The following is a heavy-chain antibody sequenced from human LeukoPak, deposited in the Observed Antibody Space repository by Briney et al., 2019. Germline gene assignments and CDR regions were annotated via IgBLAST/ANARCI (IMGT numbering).Heavy chain of an antibody. CDR2: IYTSGST. CDR1: GGSISSYY. J-gene: IGHJ3*02. Sequence: SETLSLTCTVSGGSISSYYWSWIRQPAGKGLEWIGRIYTSGSTNYNPSLKSRVTMSVDTSKKQFSLKRSSVTAAETAVYYCASTAVVVAATSDAFDICGQGTMVTVSS. CDR3: ASTAVVVAATSDAFDI. D-gene: IGHD2-15*01. V-gene: IGHV4-4*07.